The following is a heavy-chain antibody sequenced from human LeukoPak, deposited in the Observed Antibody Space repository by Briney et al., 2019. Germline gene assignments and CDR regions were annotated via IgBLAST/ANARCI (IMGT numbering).Heavy chain of an antibody. D-gene: IGHD6-19*01. J-gene: IGHJ4*02. CDR3: RRRMFGSAWRDY. V-gene: IGHV4-39*01. CDR1: GGSISSSSYY. Sequence: SETLSLTCTVSGGSISSSSYYWGWIRQPPGKGLEWIGNIYYSGSTSYSPSLKSRVTISIDTSKNQFSLKLSSVTAADTAVYYCRRRMFGSAWRDYWGQGTLVIASS. CDR2: IYYSGST.